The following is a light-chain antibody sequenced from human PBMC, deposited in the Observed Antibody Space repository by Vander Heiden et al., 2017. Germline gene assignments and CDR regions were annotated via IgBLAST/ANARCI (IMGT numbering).Light chain of an antibody. Sequence: DIQMTQSPSSLSASVGDRVTITCRASQSISSYLNWDQQKPGKAPKLLIYAASSLQSRVQSRFSGSGSGTDFTLTISSLQPEDFATYDRQQRFTFGPGTKVDIK. CDR2: AAS. CDR3: QQRFT. J-gene: IGKJ3*01. CDR1: QSISSY. V-gene: IGKV1-39*01.